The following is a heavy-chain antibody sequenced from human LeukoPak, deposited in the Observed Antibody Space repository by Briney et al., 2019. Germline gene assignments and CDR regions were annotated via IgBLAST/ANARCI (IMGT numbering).Heavy chain of an antibody. CDR1: GFTFSDYD. J-gene: IGHJ4*02. CDR3: ARGMGVAGTEGSDY. Sequence: GGPLRLSCAVSGFTFSDYDMNWVRQAPGKGPEWVTTISASGIHIYYADSAKGRFTISRDNSRNTLELQMSSLMVGDTAVYFCARGMGVAGTEGSDYWGQGTLVTVSS. V-gene: IGHV3-23*01. D-gene: IGHD6-19*01. CDR2: ISASGIHI.